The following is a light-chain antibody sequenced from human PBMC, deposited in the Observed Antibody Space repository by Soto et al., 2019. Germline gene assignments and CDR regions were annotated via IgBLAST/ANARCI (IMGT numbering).Light chain of an antibody. J-gene: IGKJ4*01. CDR1: QSLSDTY. CDR3: QQYGRSPHT. V-gene: IGKV3-20*01. CDR2: GAS. Sequence: EIVLTQSPGTLSLSPGERATLSCRASQSLSDTYLAWYQQKPGQAPRLLIYGASSRATGIPDRFSGSGSGADFTVTITRLEPEDFAVYYCQQYGRSPHTFGGGTKVEIK.